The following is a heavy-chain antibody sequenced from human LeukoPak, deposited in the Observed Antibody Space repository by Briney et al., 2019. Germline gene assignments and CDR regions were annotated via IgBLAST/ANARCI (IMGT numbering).Heavy chain of an antibody. V-gene: IGHV4-4*07. CDR2: IYTSGST. CDR3: ARDAARPRLYYYYYYMDV. Sequence: SETLSLTCTVSGGSISSYYWSWIRQPAGKGLEWIGRIYTSGSTNYNPSLKSRVTMSVDTSKNRFSLKLSSVTAADTAVYYCARDAARPRLYYYYYYMDVWGKGTTVTVSS. J-gene: IGHJ6*03. CDR1: GGSISSYY. D-gene: IGHD6-6*01.